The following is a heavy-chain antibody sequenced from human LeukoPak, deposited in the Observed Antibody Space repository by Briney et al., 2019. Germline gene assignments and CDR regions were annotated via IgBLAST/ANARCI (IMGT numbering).Heavy chain of an antibody. CDR2: ILNDGSNK. J-gene: IGHJ4*02. D-gene: IGHD2-2*01. CDR3: ARDGSTSYHDY. V-gene: IGHV3-30*03. Sequence: PGGSLRLSCAASGFTFSSYSMNWVRQAPGKGLEWVGVILNDGSNKYYADSVKGRFTISRDNSKNTLYLEMNSLRVEDTAVYYCARDGSTSYHDYWGQGTRVTVSS. CDR1: GFTFSSYS.